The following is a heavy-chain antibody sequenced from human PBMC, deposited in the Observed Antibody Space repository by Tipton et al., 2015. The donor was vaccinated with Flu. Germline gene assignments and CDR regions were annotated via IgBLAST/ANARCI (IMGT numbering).Heavy chain of an antibody. CDR3: AKVGLDSWYEIDF. J-gene: IGHJ4*02. CDR1: GFIFSKFA. Sequence: SLRLSCTASGFIFSKFAMTWIRQAPGKGLEWVSAISGSGDNTFYADSVKGRFTISRDNSKNTLYLQMNSLSGDDTAVYYCAKVGLDSWYEIDFWGQGTLVTVSS. V-gene: IGHV3-23*01. CDR2: ISGSGDNT. D-gene: IGHD6-13*01.